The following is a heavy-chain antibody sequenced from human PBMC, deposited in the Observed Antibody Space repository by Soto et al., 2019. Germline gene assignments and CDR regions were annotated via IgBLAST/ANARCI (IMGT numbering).Heavy chain of an antibody. V-gene: IGHV3-33*01. CDR3: ARDPGRYRPSDY. CDR1: GFTLSDYG. D-gene: IGHD2-2*02. CDR2: IWHDGGAK. J-gene: IGHJ4*02. Sequence: QVQLVESGGGVVQPGRSLRLSCTASGFTLSDYGMHWVRQAPGKGLEWVAVIWHDGGAKYYAESVTGRLTISSDNSKNPVPLQVHSLRVEDTALYCCARDPGRYRPSDYWGQGTLVTVSP.